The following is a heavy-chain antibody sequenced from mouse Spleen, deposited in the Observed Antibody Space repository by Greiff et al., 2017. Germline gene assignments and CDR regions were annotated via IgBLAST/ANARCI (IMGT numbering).Heavy chain of an antibody. J-gene: IGHJ3*01. CDR3: ARSMDGYYAPFAY. CDR2: IYPRDGST. V-gene: IGHV1-85*01. D-gene: IGHD2-3*01. CDR1: GYTFTSYD. Sequence: VQLQESGPELVKPGASVKLSCKASGYTFTSYDINWVKQRPGQGLEWIGWIYPRDGSTKYNEKFKGKATLTVDTSSSTAYMELHSLTSEDSAVYFCARSMDGYYAPFAYWGQGTLVTVSA.